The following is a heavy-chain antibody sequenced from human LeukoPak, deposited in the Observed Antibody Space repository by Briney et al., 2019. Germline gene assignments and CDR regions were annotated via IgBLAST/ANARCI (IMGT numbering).Heavy chain of an antibody. Sequence: PGGSLRLSCAASGFTVSSNYMTWVRQAPGKGLEWVANINRDGSKKNFADSVKGRFTISRDNAKNSLYLQMNGLRAEDTAIYYCAKDESPICGADCYSDAFDIWGQGTRVTVSS. CDR1: GFTVSSNY. CDR2: INRDGSKK. J-gene: IGHJ3*02. D-gene: IGHD2-21*02. V-gene: IGHV3-7*01. CDR3: AKDESPICGADCYSDAFDI.